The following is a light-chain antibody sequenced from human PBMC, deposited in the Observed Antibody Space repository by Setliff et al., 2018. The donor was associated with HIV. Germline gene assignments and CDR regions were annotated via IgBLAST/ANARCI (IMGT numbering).Light chain of an antibody. J-gene: IGLJ1*01. CDR1: SSNIGAGYD. CDR2: GNS. Sequence: QSVLTQPPSVSGAPGQRVTISCTGSSSNIGAGYDVHWYQQLPGTAPKLLIYGNSNGPSGVPDRFSGSKSVTSASLAITGLQAEDEADYYCQSYDSSLSGDVFGTETKVTVL. CDR3: QSYDSSLSGDV. V-gene: IGLV1-40*01.